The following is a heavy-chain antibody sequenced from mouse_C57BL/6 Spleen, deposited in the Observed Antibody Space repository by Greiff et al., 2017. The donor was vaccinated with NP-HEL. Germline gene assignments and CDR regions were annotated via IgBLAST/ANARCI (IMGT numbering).Heavy chain of an antibody. CDR2: ISDGGSYT. V-gene: IGHV5-4*01. D-gene: IGHD1-1*01. CDR3: ARDRDYYGSSYVEFAY. J-gene: IGHJ3*01. Sequence: VESGGGLVKPGGSLKLSCAASGFTFSSYAMSWVRQTPEKRLEWVATISDGGSYTYYPDNVKGRFTISRDNAKNNLYLQMSHLKSEDTAMYYCARDRDYYGSSYVEFAYWGQGTLVTVSA. CDR1: GFTFSSYA.